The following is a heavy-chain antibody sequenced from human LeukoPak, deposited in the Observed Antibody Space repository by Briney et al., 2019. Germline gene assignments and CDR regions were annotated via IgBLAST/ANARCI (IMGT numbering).Heavy chain of an antibody. J-gene: IGHJ3*02. D-gene: IGHD1/OR15-1a*01. Sequence: PSETLSLTCAVHGGSLSDYFWTWISQPPGMGLEWIGEINDRGITDYSPSVRSRVTISIDRSKNQFSLKLTSVTAADTAIYYCARERVGGNRRDDSSIWAQGTMVTVSS. CDR1: GGSLSDYF. CDR2: INDRGIT. V-gene: IGHV4-34*01. CDR3: ARERVGGNRRDDSSI.